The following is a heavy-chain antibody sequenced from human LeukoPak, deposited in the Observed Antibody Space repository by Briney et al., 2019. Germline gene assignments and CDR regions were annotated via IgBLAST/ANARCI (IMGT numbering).Heavy chain of an antibody. V-gene: IGHV3-53*01. CDR1: GFTFSSYA. Sequence: GGSLRLSCAASGFTFSSYAMSWVRQAPGKGLEWVSVIYSGGSTYYADSVKGRFTISRDNSKNTLYLQMNSLRAEDTAVYYCARDRHSSSWYWYFDLWGRGTLVTVSS. CDR2: IYSGGST. D-gene: IGHD6-13*01. J-gene: IGHJ2*01. CDR3: ARDRHSSSWYWYFDL.